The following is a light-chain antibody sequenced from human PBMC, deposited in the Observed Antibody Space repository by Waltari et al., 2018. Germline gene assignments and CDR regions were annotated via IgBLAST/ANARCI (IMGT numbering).Light chain of an antibody. CDR2: EVY. J-gene: IGLJ1*01. V-gene: IGLV2-8*01. CDR1: SSDVGGYSY. Sequence: QSALTQPASVSGSPGQSITISCTGTSSDVGGYSYVSWYQHHPGKAPKLIIYEVYKRPSGVPDRFSGSKSCNTASLTVSGLQAEDEADYYCSSYAGSNNLGVCGTGTKVTVL. CDR3: SSYAGSNNLGV.